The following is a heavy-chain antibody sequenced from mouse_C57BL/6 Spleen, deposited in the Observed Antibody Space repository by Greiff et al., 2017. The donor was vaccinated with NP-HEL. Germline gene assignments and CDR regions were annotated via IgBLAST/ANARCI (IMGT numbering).Heavy chain of an antibody. D-gene: IGHD1-2*01. CDR1: GYTFTDYN. Sequence: VQLKQSGPELVKPGASVKIPCKASGYTFTDYNMDWVKQSHGKSLEWIGDINPNNGGTIYNQKFKGKATLTVDKSSSTAYMELRRLTAEDTAVYYGATGTTARGDFDYWGQGTTLTVSS. CDR3: ATGTTARGDFDY. V-gene: IGHV1-18*01. CDR2: INPNNGGT. J-gene: IGHJ2*01.